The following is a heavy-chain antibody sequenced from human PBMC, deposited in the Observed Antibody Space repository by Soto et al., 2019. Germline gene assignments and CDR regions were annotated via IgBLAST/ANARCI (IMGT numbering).Heavy chain of an antibody. D-gene: IGHD2-2*01. J-gene: IGHJ4*02. CDR2: ISAYNGET. CDR1: GYTFTSYG. Sequence: ASVKVSCKASGYTFTSYGISWVGQALDQGLEWMGWISAYNGETIYAQKFQGRVTMTEDTSTDTAYMELSSLRSEDTAVYYCATGGRGPYCISTSCPPHYWGQGTLVTVSS. V-gene: IGHV1-18*01. CDR3: ATGGRGPYCISTSCPPHY.